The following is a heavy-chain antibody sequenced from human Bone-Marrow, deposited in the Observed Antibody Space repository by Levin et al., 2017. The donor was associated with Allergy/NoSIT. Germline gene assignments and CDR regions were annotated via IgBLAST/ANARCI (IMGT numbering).Heavy chain of an antibody. V-gene: IGHV3-23*01. CDR2: ITGGGLSK. D-gene: IGHD2-15*01. CDR3: ARIRATPDLHFDI. CDR1: GFSFSTYA. J-gene: IGHJ4*02. Sequence: GGSLRLSCAASGFSFSTYAMSWVRQAPVRGLEWVSSITGGGLSKYYADSVKGRFTISRDNSQNTLYLQMNSLRAEDTAIYYCARIRATPDLHFDIWGQGALVTVSS.